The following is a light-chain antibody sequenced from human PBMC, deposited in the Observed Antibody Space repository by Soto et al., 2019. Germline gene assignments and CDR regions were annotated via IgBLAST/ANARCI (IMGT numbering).Light chain of an antibody. V-gene: IGKV1-6*01. J-gene: IGKJ2*01. Sequence: AIPMTQSPSSLSASVGDRVTITCRASQGIRNDLGWYQQKPGKAPKLLIFAASSLQSGVPSRFSGSGSGTDFTLTISSLQPEDFATYYCLQDYNYPYTFGQGTKLEIK. CDR2: AAS. CDR3: LQDYNYPYT. CDR1: QGIRND.